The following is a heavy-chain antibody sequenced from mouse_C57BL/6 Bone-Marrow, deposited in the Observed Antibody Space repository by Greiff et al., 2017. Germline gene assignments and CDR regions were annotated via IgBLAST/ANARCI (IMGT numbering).Heavy chain of an antibody. CDR2: IDPSDSST. J-gene: IGHJ3*01. Sequence: QVQLQQPGAELVKPGASVKLSCKASGYTFTSYWMPWVKQRPGQGLEWIGEIDPSDSSTNYTQKFKGKATLTVDTSSNTAYIQLSSLTSVDSAVYYCARSVYDYGEGTWFAYWGQGTLVTVSA. CDR3: ARSVYDYGEGTWFAY. D-gene: IGHD2-4*01. V-gene: IGHV1-50*01. CDR1: GYTFTSYW.